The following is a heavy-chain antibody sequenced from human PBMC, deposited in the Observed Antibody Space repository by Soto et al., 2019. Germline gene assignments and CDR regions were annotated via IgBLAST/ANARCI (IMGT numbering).Heavy chain of an antibody. CDR3: ARVCPSSGSIVY. V-gene: IGHV3-33*01. CDR2: IWYDGSNK. J-gene: IGHJ4*02. Sequence: QVQLVESGGGVVQPGRSLRLSCAASGFTFSSYGMHWVRQAPGKGLEWVAVIWYDGSNKYYADSVKGRFTISRDNSKNTLYLQMNSLRAEDTAVYYCARVCPSSGSIVYWGQGTLVTVSS. D-gene: IGHD1-26*01. CDR1: GFTFSSYG.